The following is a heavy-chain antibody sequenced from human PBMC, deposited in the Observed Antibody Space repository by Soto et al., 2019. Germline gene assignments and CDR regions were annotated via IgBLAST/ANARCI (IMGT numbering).Heavy chain of an antibody. J-gene: IGHJ5*02. CDR2: ISAYNGNT. CDR1: GYTFTSYG. D-gene: IGHD3-10*01. Sequence: ASVKVSCKASGYTFTSYGISWVRQAPGQGLEWMGWISAYNGNTNYAQKLQGRVTMNTDTSTSTAYMELRSLRSDDTAVYYCARDPSGPQTGNWFDPWGQGTLVTVSS. V-gene: IGHV1-18*01. CDR3: ARDPSGPQTGNWFDP.